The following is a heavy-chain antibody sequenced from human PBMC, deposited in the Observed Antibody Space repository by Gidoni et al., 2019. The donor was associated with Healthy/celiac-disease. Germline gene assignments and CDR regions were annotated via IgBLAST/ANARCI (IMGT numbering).Heavy chain of an antibody. CDR2: IYYSGST. CDR3: ARDDRDDYGLY. Sequence: QVQLQESGPGLVKPSQTLSLTCTVSGDSISSGGYSWSWIRQHPGKGLEWIGYIYYSGSTYYNPSLKSRVTISVDTSKNQFSLKLSSVTAADTAVYYCARDDRDDYGLYWGQGTLVTVSS. D-gene: IGHD4-17*01. CDR1: GDSISSGGYS. J-gene: IGHJ4*02. V-gene: IGHV4-31*03.